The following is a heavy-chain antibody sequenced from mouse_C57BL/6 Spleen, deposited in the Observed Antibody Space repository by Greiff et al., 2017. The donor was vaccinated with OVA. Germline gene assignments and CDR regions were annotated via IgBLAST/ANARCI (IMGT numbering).Heavy chain of an antibody. CDR1: GYTFTSYW. J-gene: IGHJ2*01. CDR2: IHPNSGST. Sequence: VQLQQPGAELVKPGASVKLSCKASGYTFTSYWMHWVKQRPGQGLEWIGMIHPNSGSTNYNEKFKSKATLTVDKSSSTAYMQLSSLTSEDSAVYYCASPLVGSSPFDYWGQGTTLTVSS. CDR3: ASPLVGSSPFDY. V-gene: IGHV1-64*01. D-gene: IGHD1-1*01.